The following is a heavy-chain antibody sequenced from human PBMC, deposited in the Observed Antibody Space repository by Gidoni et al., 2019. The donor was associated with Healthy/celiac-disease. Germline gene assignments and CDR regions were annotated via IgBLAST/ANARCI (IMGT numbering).Heavy chain of an antibody. CDR3: ARWGIGAAAAFDY. Sequence: QVQLAQSGAEVKKPGSSVKVSCMASGVTFSSYAISWVRQAPGQGLEWMGGIIPIFGTANYAQKFQGRVTITADESTSTAYMELSSLRSEDTAVYYCARWGIGAAAAFDYWGQGTLVTVSS. CDR2: IIPIFGTA. J-gene: IGHJ4*02. V-gene: IGHV1-69*01. CDR1: GVTFSSYA. D-gene: IGHD6-13*01.